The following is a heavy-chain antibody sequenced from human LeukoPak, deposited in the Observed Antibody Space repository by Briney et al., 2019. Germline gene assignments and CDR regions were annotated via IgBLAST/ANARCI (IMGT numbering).Heavy chain of an antibody. D-gene: IGHD3-3*01. Sequence: ASVKVSCKASGYTFTSYDINWVRQATGQGLEWMGWMNPNSGSTGYAQKFQGRVTITRNTSISTAYMELSSLRSEDTAVYYCARVRSSGLLRFLEWGPIGGDYWGQGTLVTVSS. J-gene: IGHJ4*02. CDR3: ARVRSSGLLRFLEWGPIGGDY. CDR2: MNPNSGST. CDR1: GYTFTSYD. V-gene: IGHV1-8*03.